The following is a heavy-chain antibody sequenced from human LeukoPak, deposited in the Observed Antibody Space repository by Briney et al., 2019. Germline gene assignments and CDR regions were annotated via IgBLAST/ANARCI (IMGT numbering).Heavy chain of an antibody. D-gene: IGHD3-3*01. CDR2: IPYSGTT. Sequence: SETLSLTCTVSGGSISSHYWSWIRQRPGKGLWLTGSIPYSGTTNYTPSLNSPATLSVHTSTNPSSLKLRSVPPAHPAVYYCPPVFWSGPVDYWGQGTLVTVSS. J-gene: IGHJ4*02. CDR1: GGSISSHY. CDR3: PPVFWSGPVDY. V-gene: IGHV4-59*11.